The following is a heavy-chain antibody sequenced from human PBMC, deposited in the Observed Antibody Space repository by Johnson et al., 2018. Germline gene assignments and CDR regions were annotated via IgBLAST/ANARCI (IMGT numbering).Heavy chain of an antibody. D-gene: IGHD2-15*01. CDR3: AKGYCSGGTCYHDYFYMAV. CDR2: IICDGGGT. V-gene: IGHV3-43D*03. Sequence: VQLVQSGGVVVQPGGSLRLSCAASGFTFDDYAMPWVRQPPGKVLEWVPLIICDGGGTYYADSVKVRFTISRDNSKNSLYLKMNSLGAEDTALYYCAKGYCSGGTCYHDYFYMAVLGKGTTVTVSS. CDR1: GFTFDDYA. J-gene: IGHJ6*03.